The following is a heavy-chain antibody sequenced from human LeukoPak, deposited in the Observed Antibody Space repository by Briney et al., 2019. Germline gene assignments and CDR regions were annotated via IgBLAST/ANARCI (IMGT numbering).Heavy chain of an antibody. D-gene: IGHD5-18*01. CDR1: GFTFSSYA. CDR2: ISSYGYST. CDR3: VKELSYGFDY. Sequence: GGSLRLSCSASGFTFSSYAIHWVRQAPGKGLEYVSAISSYGYSTYYADSVKGRFTISRDNSKSTMYLQMSSLRAEDTAVYYCVKELSYGFDYWGQGTLVTVSS. V-gene: IGHV3-64D*06. J-gene: IGHJ4*02.